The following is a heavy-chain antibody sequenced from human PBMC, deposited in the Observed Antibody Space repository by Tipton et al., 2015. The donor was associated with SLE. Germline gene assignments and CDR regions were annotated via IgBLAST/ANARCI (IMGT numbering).Heavy chain of an antibody. Sequence: TLSLTCTVSGGSISSHYWTWIRQPPGKGLEWIGYIYYSGSTNYNPSLKSRVTISVDTSKNQFYMELKSLTAADTAVYYCARERGSYYYFDYWGQGTLAIVSS. V-gene: IGHV4-59*11. CDR2: IYYSGST. CDR3: ARERGSYYYFDY. D-gene: IGHD3-10*01. CDR1: GGSISSHY. J-gene: IGHJ4*02.